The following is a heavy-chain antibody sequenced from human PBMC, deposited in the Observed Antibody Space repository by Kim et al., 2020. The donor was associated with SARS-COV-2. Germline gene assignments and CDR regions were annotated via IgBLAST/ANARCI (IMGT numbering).Heavy chain of an antibody. D-gene: IGHD6-19*01. CDR1: GYTLTELS. CDR3: AAGIAVAGTPDIYYYYYGMDV. J-gene: IGHJ6*02. CDR2: FDPEDGET. V-gene: IGHV1-24*01. Sequence: ALVKVSCKVSGYTLTELSMHWVRQAPGKGLEWMGGFDPEDGETIYAQKFQGRVTMTEDTSTDTAYMELSSLRSEDTAVYYCAAGIAVAGTPDIYYYYYGMDVWGQGTTVTVSS.